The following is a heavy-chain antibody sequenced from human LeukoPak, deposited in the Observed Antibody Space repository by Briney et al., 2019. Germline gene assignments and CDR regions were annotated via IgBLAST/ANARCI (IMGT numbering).Heavy chain of an antibody. Sequence: SETLSLTCTVSGGSISSYYWSWIRQPPGKGLEWIGYIYYSGSTNYNPSLKSRVTISVDTSKNQFSLKLSSVTAADTAVYYCMGYCSGGSCYHWFVPWGQGTLVTVSS. J-gene: IGHJ5*02. CDR3: MGYCSGGSCYHWFVP. D-gene: IGHD2-15*01. V-gene: IGHV4-59*08. CDR1: GGSISSYY. CDR2: IYYSGST.